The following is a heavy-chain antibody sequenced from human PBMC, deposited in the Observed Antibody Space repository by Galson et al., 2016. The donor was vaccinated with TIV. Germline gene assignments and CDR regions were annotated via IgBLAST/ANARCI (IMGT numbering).Heavy chain of an antibody. V-gene: IGHV3-53*01. CDR1: GFSVSNTY. J-gene: IGHJ4*01. CDR3: AGEGEGRGGFNFFWL. Sequence: SLRLSCAASGFSVSNTYMRWLRQSPGRGLEWVSVIYGGGSTYYADSVKGRLTLSRDNSKKTLYIQMNNLSGDVTAVYNRAGEGEGRGGFNFFWLWGQGNL. CDR2: IYGGGST. D-gene: IGHD5-24*01.